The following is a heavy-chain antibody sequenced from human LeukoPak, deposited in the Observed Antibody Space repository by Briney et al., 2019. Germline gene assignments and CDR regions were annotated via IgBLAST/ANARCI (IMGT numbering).Heavy chain of an antibody. V-gene: IGHV3-11*01. CDR2: ISMSGSVI. J-gene: IGHJ5*02. CDR3: ARGGWSRGWFDP. CDR1: GFKFSDYY. Sequence: PGGSLRLSCAASGFKFSDYYMSWIRQAPGKGLEWISYISMSGSVIQYSDSVEGRFTTSRDNVKNSLHLQMDSLRVDDTAVYYCARGGWSRGWFDPWGQGTLVSVSS. D-gene: IGHD3-22*01.